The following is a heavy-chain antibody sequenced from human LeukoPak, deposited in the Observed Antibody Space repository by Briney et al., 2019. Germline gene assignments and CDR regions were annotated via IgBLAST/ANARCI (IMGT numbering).Heavy chain of an antibody. CDR3: ATVAVIRGVTYFDY. D-gene: IGHD3-10*01. Sequence: SETLSLTCTVSGVSISSGGYYWTWIRQRPGEALEWIGYIYHSGNTYYNPSLMSRIVLSVDTSKSQFSLKVTSVTAADTAVYYCATVAVIRGVTYFDYWGQGTLVTVSS. CDR2: IYHSGNT. V-gene: IGHV4-31*03. J-gene: IGHJ4*02. CDR1: GVSISSGGYY.